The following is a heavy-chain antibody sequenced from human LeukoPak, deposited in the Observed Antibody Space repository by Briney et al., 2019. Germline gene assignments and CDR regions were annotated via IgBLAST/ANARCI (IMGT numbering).Heavy chain of an antibody. CDR2: IWYGGSNK. CDR3: AKGFSSTPPEDAFDI. D-gene: IGHD2-2*01. CDR1: GFTFSSYG. V-gene: IGHV3-30*02. J-gene: IGHJ3*02. Sequence: GGSLRLSCAASGFTFSSYGMHWVRQAPGKGLEWVAVIWYGGSNKYYADSVKGRFTISRDNSKNTLYLQMNSLRAEDTAVYYCAKGFSSTPPEDAFDIWGQGTMVTVSS.